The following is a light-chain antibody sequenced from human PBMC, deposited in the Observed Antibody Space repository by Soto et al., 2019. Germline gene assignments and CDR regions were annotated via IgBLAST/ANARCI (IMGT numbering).Light chain of an antibody. CDR2: YNN. CDR1: SSNIGSNT. CDR3: AAWDDSLNGVV. J-gene: IGLJ2*01. Sequence: QSVLTQPPSTSGTPGQRVTISCSGASSNIGSNTVNWYQHLPGTAPKLLIYYNNQRPSGVPDRFSGSRSGTSASLAITGLQSGDDAYYYCAAWDDSLNGVVFGGGIKLTVL. V-gene: IGLV1-44*01.